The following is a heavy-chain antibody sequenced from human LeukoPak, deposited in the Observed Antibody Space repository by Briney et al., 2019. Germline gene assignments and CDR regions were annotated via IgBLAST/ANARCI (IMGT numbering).Heavy chain of an antibody. J-gene: IGHJ4*02. Sequence: PSETLSLTCTVSGGSISTSNYYWGWIRQPPGKGLEWIGNIFYSGSTYYSPSLRSRVTISLDTSRNQFSPKLNSVTAADTAVYYCARGRRYHYWGQGTLVTVSS. D-gene: IGHD1-14*01. V-gene: IGHV4-39*07. CDR1: GGSISTSNYY. CDR3: ARGRRYHY. CDR2: IFYSGST.